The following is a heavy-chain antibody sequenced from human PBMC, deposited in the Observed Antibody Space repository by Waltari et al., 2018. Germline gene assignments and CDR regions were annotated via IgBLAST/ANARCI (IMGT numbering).Heavy chain of an antibody. CDR1: GFTFSSYW. CDR3: AAHTSSSAY. D-gene: IGHD6-6*01. J-gene: IGHJ4*02. V-gene: IGHV3-74*01. CDR2: VHPDGSIT. Sequence: EVQLVESGGDLVQPGGSLRLSWAASGFTFSSYWMHWVRRAQGKGLVWVSRVHPDGSITDYADSVKGRFTISRDNAKKTLYLQMDSLRAEDTAVYYCAAHTSSSAYWGQGILVTVSS.